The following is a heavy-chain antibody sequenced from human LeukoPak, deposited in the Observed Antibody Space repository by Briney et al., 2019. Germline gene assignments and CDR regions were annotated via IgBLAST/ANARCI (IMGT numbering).Heavy chain of an antibody. CDR1: GYTFTISN. Sequence: GAALSVSSTLSGYTFTISNINWVPQAPEQGHEWMGWMNPRSGTTAYTQRSQGRVPMTKDTPTNTAFLQLTSLRPQDTAVFSFAGVLDVERSSALSWGPKKFYYNVMDVWGQGTTVTVSS. CDR3: AGVLDVERSSALSWGPKKFYYNVMDV. D-gene: IGHD2/OR15-2a*01. CDR2: MNPRSGTT. J-gene: IGHJ6*02. V-gene: IGHV1-8*01.